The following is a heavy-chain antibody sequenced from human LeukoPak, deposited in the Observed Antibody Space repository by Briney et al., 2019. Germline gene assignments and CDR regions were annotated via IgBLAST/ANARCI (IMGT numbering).Heavy chain of an antibody. Sequence: PGGSLRLSCAASGFTVSSNYMSWVRQAPGKGLEWVANIKQDGSEKYYVDSVKGRFTISRDNAKNSLYLQMNSLRAEDTAVYYCARMFSGWPYYYYYYMDVWGKGTTVTVSS. CDR1: GFTVSSNY. CDR2: IKQDGSEK. CDR3: ARMFSGWPYYYYYYMDV. D-gene: IGHD6-19*01. J-gene: IGHJ6*03. V-gene: IGHV3-7*01.